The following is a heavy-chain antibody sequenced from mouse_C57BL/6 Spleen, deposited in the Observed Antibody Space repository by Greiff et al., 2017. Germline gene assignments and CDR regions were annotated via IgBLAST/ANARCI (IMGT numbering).Heavy chain of an antibody. CDR2: ISNGGGST. V-gene: IGHV5-12*01. D-gene: IGHD2-5*01. J-gene: IGHJ3*01. CDR1: GFTFSDYY. Sequence: EVKLMESGGGLVQPGGSLKLSCAASGFTFSDYYMYWVRQTPEKRLEWVAYISNGGGSTYYPDTVKGRFTISRDNAKNTLYLQMSRLKSEDTAMYYCARLYSNYEAWFAYWGQGTLVTVSA. CDR3: ARLYSNYEAWFAY.